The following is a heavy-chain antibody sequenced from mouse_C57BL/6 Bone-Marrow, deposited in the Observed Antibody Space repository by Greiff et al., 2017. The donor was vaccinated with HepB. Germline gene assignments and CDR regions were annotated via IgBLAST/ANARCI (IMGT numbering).Heavy chain of an antibody. J-gene: IGHJ2*01. CDR1: GYTFTSYW. V-gene: IGHV1-55*01. Sequence: QVQLQQPGAELVKPGASVKMSCKASGYTFTSYWITWVKQRPGQGLEWIGDIYPGSGSTNYNEKFKSKATLTADTSSSTAYMQLSSLTSEDSAVYYCARPPYFDYWGQGTTLTVSS. CDR2: IYPGSGST. CDR3: ARPPYFDY.